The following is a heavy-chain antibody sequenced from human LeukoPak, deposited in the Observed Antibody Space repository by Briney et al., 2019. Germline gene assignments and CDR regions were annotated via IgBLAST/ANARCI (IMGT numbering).Heavy chain of an antibody. V-gene: IGHV1-2*02. J-gene: IGHJ3*02. CDR1: GYTFTGYY. Sequence: ASVKVSCKASGYTFTGYYMHWVRQAPGQGLEWMGWINPNSGGTNYAQKFQGRVTMTRDTSISTAYMELSRLRSDDTAVYYCARSHSSSWAHDAFDIWGQGTMVTVSS. CDR2: INPNSGGT. D-gene: IGHD6-13*01. CDR3: ARSHSSSWAHDAFDI.